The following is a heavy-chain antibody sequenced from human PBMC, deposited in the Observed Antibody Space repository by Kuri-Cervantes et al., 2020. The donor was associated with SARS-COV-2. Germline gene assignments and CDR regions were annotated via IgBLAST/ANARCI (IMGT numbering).Heavy chain of an antibody. Sequence: SETLSLTCTVSGGSISSGDYYWSWIRQPSGKRLEWIGSIYSSGNTNYNPSLKSRVTISVDRSKTQFSLRLTSVTAADTAVYYCARTTLAGPSHFDYWGQGILVTVSS. D-gene: IGHD6-13*01. V-gene: IGHV4-61*02. J-gene: IGHJ4*02. CDR3: ARTTLAGPSHFDY. CDR2: IYSSGNT. CDR1: GGSISSGDYY.